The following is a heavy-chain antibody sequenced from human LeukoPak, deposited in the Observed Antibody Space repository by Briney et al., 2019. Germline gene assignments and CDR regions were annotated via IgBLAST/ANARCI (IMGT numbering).Heavy chain of an antibody. CDR3: AKDEPYYYGSGSKD. Sequence: GGSLRLSCAASGFTFSSYWMSWVRQAPGKGLEWVSAISGSGGSTYYADSVKGRFTISRDNSKNTLYLQMNSLRAEDTAVYYCAKDEPYYYGSGSKDWGQGTLVTVSS. CDR1: GFTFSSYW. D-gene: IGHD3-10*01. V-gene: IGHV3-23*01. J-gene: IGHJ4*02. CDR2: ISGSGGST.